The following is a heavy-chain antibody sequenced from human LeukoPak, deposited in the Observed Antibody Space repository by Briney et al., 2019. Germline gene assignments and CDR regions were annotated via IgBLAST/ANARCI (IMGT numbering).Heavy chain of an antibody. CDR3: KSTSSPNYYYYMDV. Sequence: PGGSLRLSCAASGFTFSSYGMHWVRQAPGKGLEWVAFIRYDGSNKYYADSVKGRFTISRDNSKNTLYLQMNSLRAEDTAVYYCKSTSSPNYYYYMDVWGKGTTVTISS. V-gene: IGHV3-30*02. CDR2: IRYDGSNK. J-gene: IGHJ6*03. CDR1: GFTFSSYG. D-gene: IGHD6-6*01.